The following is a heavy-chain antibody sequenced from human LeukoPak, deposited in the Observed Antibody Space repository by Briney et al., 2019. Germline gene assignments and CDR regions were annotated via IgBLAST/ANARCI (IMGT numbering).Heavy chain of an antibody. CDR2: INPSGGST. Sequence: ASVKVSRKASGYTFTRYYMHWVRQAPGQGLEWMGIINPSGGSTSYAQKFQGRVTMTRDTSTSTVYMELSSLRSEDTAVYYCARDGPRIAALGEDFDYWGQGTLVTVSS. CDR3: ARDGPRIAALGEDFDY. CDR1: GYTFTRYY. D-gene: IGHD6-6*01. J-gene: IGHJ4*02. V-gene: IGHV1-46*01.